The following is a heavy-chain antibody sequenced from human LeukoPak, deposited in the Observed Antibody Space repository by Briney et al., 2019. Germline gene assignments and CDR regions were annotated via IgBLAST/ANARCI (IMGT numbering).Heavy chain of an antibody. J-gene: IGHJ4*02. Sequence: SETLSLTCAVYGGSFSGYYWSWIRQPPGKGLEWIGEINHSGSTNYNPSLKSRVTISVDMSKNQFSLKLSSVTAADTAVYYCARGRVYGSGSYFSRFFYWGQGTLVTVSS. CDR2: INHSGST. CDR3: ARGRVYGSGSYFSRFFY. D-gene: IGHD3-10*01. CDR1: GGSFSGYY. V-gene: IGHV4-34*01.